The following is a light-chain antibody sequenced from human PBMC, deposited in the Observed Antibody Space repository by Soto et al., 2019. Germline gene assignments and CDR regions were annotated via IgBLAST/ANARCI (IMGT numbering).Light chain of an antibody. CDR1: SSNLGAGYD. Sequence: QSVLTQPPSMSGAPGQRVTMSCTGSSSNLGAGYDVHWYQRLPGAAPKLLIYSNNQRPSGVPDRFSGTKSGTSASLAISGLQSGDEADYYCATWDDSLNGWVFGGGTKLT. CDR3: ATWDDSLNGWV. J-gene: IGLJ3*02. V-gene: IGLV1-40*01. CDR2: SNN.